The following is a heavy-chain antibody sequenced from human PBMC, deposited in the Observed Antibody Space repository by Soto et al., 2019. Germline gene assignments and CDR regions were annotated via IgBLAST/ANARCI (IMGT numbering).Heavy chain of an antibody. J-gene: IGHJ1*01. CDR3: ARDHSQSIAVAAYPGYFQH. Sequence: PSQTLSLTCAISGDSVSSNSAAWNWIRQSPSRGLEWLGRTYYRSKWYNDYAVSVKSRITINPDTSKNQFSLQLNSVTPEDTAVYYCARDHSQSIAVAAYPGYFQHWGQGTLVTVSP. V-gene: IGHV6-1*01. CDR1: GDSVSSNSAA. D-gene: IGHD6-19*01. CDR2: TYYRSKWYN.